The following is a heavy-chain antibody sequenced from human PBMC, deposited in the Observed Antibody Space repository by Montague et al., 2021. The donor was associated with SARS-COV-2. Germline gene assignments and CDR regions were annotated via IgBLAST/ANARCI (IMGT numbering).Heavy chain of an antibody. D-gene: IGHD3-16*01. J-gene: IGHJ4*02. Sequence: SETLSLTCAVSGGSISSRNWWSWVRQPPGKGLEWIGEIYHSGSPNYNPSLSSRVTVSVDTSKSQFSLKLTSVTAADTALYYCARHRIYLGESWWGEGTLVTVSS. V-gene: IGHV4-4*02. CDR3: ARHRIYLGESW. CDR1: GGSISSRNW. CDR2: IYHSGSP.